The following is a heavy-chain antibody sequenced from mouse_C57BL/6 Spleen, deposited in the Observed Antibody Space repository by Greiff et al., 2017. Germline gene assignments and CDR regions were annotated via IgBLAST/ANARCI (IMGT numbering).Heavy chain of an antibody. D-gene: IGHD1-1*01. Sequence: QVQLQQSGAELARPGASVKLSCKASGYTFTSYGISWVKQRPGQGLEWIGEIYPRSGNTYYNEKFKGKATLTADKSSSTAYMELSSLTSEDSAVYFCARDYYGSSYDYFDVWGTGTTVTVSS. J-gene: IGHJ1*03. V-gene: IGHV1-81*01. CDR3: ARDYYGSSYDYFDV. CDR1: GYTFTSYG. CDR2: IYPRSGNT.